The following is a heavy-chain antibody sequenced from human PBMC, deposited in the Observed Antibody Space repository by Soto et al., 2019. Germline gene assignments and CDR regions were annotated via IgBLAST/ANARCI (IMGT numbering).Heavy chain of an antibody. D-gene: IGHD2-2*01. Sequence: GGSLRLSCVASGFTFNSYAMSWVRQAPGKGLEWVSAISGSSGSTYYADSVKGRFTVSRDNSKNTLYLQMNSLRAEDTAVYYCAKDIVVVPAAMDAFDIWGQGTMVTVSS. J-gene: IGHJ3*02. CDR1: GFTFNSYA. V-gene: IGHV3-23*01. CDR3: AKDIVVVPAAMDAFDI. CDR2: ISGSSGST.